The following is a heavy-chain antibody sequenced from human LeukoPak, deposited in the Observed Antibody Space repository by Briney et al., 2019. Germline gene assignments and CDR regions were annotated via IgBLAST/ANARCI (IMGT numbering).Heavy chain of an antibody. J-gene: IGHJ5*02. V-gene: IGHV3-7*01. D-gene: IGHD2-2*01. Sequence: SGGSLRLSCAASGFTFSSHWMSWVRQAPGKGLEWVANIKQDGSEKYYVDSVKGRFTISRDNAKNSRYLQMNSLRAEDTAVYYCARAWVIVVVPAAKHFNWFDPWGQGTLVTVSS. CDR2: IKQDGSEK. CDR3: ARAWVIVVVPAAKHFNWFDP. CDR1: GFTFSSHW.